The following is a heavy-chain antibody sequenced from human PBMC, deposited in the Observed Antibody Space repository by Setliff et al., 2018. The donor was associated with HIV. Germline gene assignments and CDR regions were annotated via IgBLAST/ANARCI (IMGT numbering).Heavy chain of an antibody. CDR3: TTGTRLVD. CDR1: GMTFSDAW. J-gene: IGHJ4*02. D-gene: IGHD2-21*01. V-gene: IGHV3-15*01. Sequence: PGGSLRLSCLASGMTFSDAWMTWVRQAPGKGLEWVGRIKSKTDGGTTDYAAPVKGRFTISRDDSKNTLYLQMNSLKIEDTAVYYCTTGTRLVDWGQGALVTVSS. CDR2: IKSKTDGGTT.